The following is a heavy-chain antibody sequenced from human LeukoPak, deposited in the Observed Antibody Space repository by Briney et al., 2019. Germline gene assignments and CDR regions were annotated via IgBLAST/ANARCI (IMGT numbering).Heavy chain of an antibody. CDR2: ISAYNGNT. Sequence: ASVKVSCKASGYTFTNYGLSWVRQAPGQGLEWMGWISAYNGNTNYAQNFQGRVTVTTDTSTSTAYLELRRLSSDHTAVYYCATDRDLYYYDSSARFDYWGQGTLVTVSS. J-gene: IGHJ4*02. CDR1: GYTFTNYG. CDR3: ATDRDLYYYDSSARFDY. V-gene: IGHV1-18*04. D-gene: IGHD3-22*01.